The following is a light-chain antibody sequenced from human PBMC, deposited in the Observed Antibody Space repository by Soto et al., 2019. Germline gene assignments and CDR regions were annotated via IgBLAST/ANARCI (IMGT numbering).Light chain of an antibody. Sequence: ETVLTQSPGTLSLSPGERATLSCRASQSVNGNYLAWYQQKPGHAPRLLIYGTSSRATGIPDRFSGSGSGTDFTLTISGLEPEDFAVYYCQQCGSLPGTFGQGTKVDIK. CDR2: GTS. J-gene: IGKJ1*01. CDR1: QSVNGNY. V-gene: IGKV3-20*01. CDR3: QQCGSLPGT.